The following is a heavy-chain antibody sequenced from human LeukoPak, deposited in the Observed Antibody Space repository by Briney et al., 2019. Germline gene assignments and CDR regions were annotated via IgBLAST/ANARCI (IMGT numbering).Heavy chain of an antibody. Sequence: PGGSLRLSCAASGFTFSSYWMHWVRQAPAKGLVWVSRVNTDGSDISYADSVKGRFTISRDNAKNTLYLQMNSLRAEDTAVYYCARDGITDAFDIWGQGTMVTVSS. D-gene: IGHD1-14*01. CDR3: ARDGITDAFDI. J-gene: IGHJ3*02. CDR2: VNTDGSDI. CDR1: GFTFSSYW. V-gene: IGHV3-74*01.